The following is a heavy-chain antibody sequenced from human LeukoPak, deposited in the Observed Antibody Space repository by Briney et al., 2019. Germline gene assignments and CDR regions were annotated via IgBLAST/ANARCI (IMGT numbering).Heavy chain of an antibody. J-gene: IGHJ4*02. D-gene: IGHD2-2*01. Sequence: GGSLRLSCAASGFTFSSYNMNWVRQAPGKGLEWVSSISSSSSYIYYADSVKGRFTISRDNAKNSLYLQMNSLRAEDTAVYYCASSIVVVPAAIDYWGQGTLVTVPS. CDR2: ISSSSSYI. CDR1: GFTFSSYN. V-gene: IGHV3-21*01. CDR3: ASSIVVVPAAIDY.